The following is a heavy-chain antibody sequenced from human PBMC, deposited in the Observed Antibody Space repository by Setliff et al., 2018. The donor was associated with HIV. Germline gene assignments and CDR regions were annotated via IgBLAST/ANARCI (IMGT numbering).Heavy chain of an antibody. D-gene: IGHD1-1*01. J-gene: IGHJ3*02. V-gene: IGHV4-38-2*02. CDR2: MYPNGRT. CDR3: ATPHREREDDAFDI. CDR1: GFSIGNFCY. Sequence: LSLTCNVSGFSIGNFCYWGWVRQPPGKGLEWVGSMYPNGRTYYNPSVKSRVTISVDTSKNQFFLKLSSVTAADTAMYYCATPHREREDDAFDIWGQGTKVTVSS.